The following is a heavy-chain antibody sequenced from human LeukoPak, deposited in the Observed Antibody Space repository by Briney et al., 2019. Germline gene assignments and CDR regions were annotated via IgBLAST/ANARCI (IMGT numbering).Heavy chain of an antibody. J-gene: IGHJ1*01. CDR3: AKELGVPAAGWQIQQ. CDR2: IWHTSMSA. D-gene: IGHD6-13*01. CDR1: GFNFTRHG. V-gene: IGHV3-33*06. Sequence: GGSLRLSCGTSGFNFTRHGMHWVRQAPGKGLEWVAVIWHTSMSAFYSDSVKGRFIISRDNSRNTLYLQMSNLRADDTAVYYCAKELGVPAAGWQIQQWGLGTLVTVSS.